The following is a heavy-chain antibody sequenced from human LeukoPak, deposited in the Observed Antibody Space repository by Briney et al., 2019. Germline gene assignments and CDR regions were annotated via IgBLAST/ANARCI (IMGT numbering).Heavy chain of an antibody. J-gene: IGHJ3*01. V-gene: IGHV3-23*01. CDR2: IIGSGGST. D-gene: IGHD1-26*01. CDR3: AKVHLRIEIYAFDV. CDR1: GFTFSSHG. Sequence: GGSLRLSCAASGFTFSSHGMNWVRQAPGKGLEWVSGIIGSGGSTYYADSVKGRFTISRDNSKNTLFLQMNSLRVEDAAVYYCAKVHLRIEIYAFDVWGQGTMVTVSS.